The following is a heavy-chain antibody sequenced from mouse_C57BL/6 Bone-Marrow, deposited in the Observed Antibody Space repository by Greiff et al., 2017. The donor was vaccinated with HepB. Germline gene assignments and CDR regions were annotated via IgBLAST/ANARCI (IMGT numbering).Heavy chain of an antibody. Sequence: VKLVESGPELVKPGASVKISCKASGYAFSSSWMNWVKQRPGKGLEWIGRIYPGDGDTNYNGKFKGKATLTADKSSSTAYMQLSSLTSEDSAVYFCARWDSSGCSFDYWGQGTTLTVSS. D-gene: IGHD3-2*02. V-gene: IGHV1-82*01. J-gene: IGHJ2*01. CDR1: GYAFSSSW. CDR2: IYPGDGDT. CDR3: ARWDSSGCSFDY.